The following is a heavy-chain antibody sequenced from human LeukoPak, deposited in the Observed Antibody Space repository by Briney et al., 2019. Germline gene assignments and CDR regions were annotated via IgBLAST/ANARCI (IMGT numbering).Heavy chain of an antibody. Sequence: SETLSLTCTVSGYSISSGYYWAWLRPTPGKGLEWIGNIYHTGSTYYNPSLKSRDTISVDTYRKQFSLNLSSVTAADTAVYYCARDPNYSESSGYYHFDYWGQGTLATVSS. D-gene: IGHD3-22*01. CDR2: IYHTGST. V-gene: IGHV4-38-2*02. J-gene: IGHJ4*02. CDR3: ARDPNYSESSGYYHFDY. CDR1: GYSISSGYY.